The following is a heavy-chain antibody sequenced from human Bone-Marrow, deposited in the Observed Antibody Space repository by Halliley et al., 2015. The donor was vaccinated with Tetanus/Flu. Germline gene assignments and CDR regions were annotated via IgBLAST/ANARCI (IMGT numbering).Heavy chain of an antibody. D-gene: IGHD5-12*01. CDR3: ARDGGYTGYDLLGGNTDFDY. V-gene: IGHV1-3*01. CDR2: GNGYT. Sequence: GNGYTKYSQKFQGRVTFTRDTSASTAYMELSSLRSEDTAVYFCARDGGYTGYDLLGGNTDFDYWGQGTLVTVST. J-gene: IGHJ4*02.